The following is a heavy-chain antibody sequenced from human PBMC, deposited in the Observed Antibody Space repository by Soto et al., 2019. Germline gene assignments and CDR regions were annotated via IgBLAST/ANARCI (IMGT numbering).Heavy chain of an antibody. CDR1: GFTFSSYG. D-gene: IGHD3-10*01. CDR2: IRYDGSNK. CDR3: ARDRTFYGSGSKGMDF. Sequence: GGSPRLSCVTSGFTFSSYGMHWVRQAPGKGLEWLAIIRYDGSNKYYGDSVKGRFTISRDNSNNTLYLEMNNLRAEDTAVYYCARDRTFYGSGSKGMDFWGQGTTVTVSS. V-gene: IGHV3-30*02. J-gene: IGHJ6*02.